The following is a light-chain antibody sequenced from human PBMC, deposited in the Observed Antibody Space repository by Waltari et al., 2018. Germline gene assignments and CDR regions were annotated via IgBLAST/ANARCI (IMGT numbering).Light chain of an antibody. CDR3: MQTLQTPVT. CDR2: LSS. CDR1: QSLLHSNGFNY. J-gene: IGKJ5*01. V-gene: IGKV2-28*01. Sequence: IVMTQSPLSLPVTPGEPASFSCRSSQSLLHSNGFNYVDWYLQKPGQSPQLLIYLSSYRASGVPERFSGSGSGTDFTLKISGVEAEDVGVYYCMQTLQTPVTFGQGTRLDVK.